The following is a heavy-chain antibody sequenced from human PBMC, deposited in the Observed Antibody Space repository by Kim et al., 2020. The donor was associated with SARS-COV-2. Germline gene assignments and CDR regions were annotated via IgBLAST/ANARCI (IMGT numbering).Heavy chain of an antibody. CDR1: GFYLRCFW. J-gene: IGHJ6*02. CDR3: TRRGLRFGMDG. CDR2: INGDESVT. V-gene: IGHV3-74*01. Sequence: GGSLRLSCAASGFYLRCFWMHWVRQAPGKGLEWISGINGDESVTNYADSVKGRFTISRDDAKNTLFLQMDSLRGDDTAVYFCTRRGLRFGMDGWGQGITVSVS.